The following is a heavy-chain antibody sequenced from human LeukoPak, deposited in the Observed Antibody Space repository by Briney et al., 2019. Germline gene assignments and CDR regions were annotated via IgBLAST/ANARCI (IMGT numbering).Heavy chain of an antibody. CDR3: ARLIHYDSSGYLDY. CDR2: INHSGST. CDR1: GGSFSSYY. J-gene: IGHJ4*02. Sequence: SETLSLTCAVYGGSFSSYYWSWIRQPPGKGLEWIRKINHSGSTNYNPSLKSRVAISVDMSKNQFSLKLSSVTAADTAVYYCARLIHYDSSGYLDYWGQGSLVTVSS. V-gene: IGHV4-34*01. D-gene: IGHD3-22*01.